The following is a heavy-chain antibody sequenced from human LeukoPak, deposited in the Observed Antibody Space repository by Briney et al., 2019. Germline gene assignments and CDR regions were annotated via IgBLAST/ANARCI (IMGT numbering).Heavy chain of an antibody. CDR1: GFTFSSYA. J-gene: IGHJ6*03. D-gene: IGHD3-3*01. CDR2: ISGSGGST. Sequence: GGSLRLSCAASGFTFSSYAMSWVRQAPGKGLEWVSAISGSGGSTYYADSVKGRFTISRDNSRNTLYLQMNSLRAEDTAVYYCAKDRTYYDFWSGFYYYYYYMDVWGKGTTGTVSS. V-gene: IGHV3-23*01. CDR3: AKDRTYYDFWSGFYYYYYYMDV.